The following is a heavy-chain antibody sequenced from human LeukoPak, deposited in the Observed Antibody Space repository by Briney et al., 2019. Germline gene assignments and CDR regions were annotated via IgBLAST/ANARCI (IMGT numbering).Heavy chain of an antibody. J-gene: IGHJ4*02. V-gene: IGHV3-23*01. Sequence: GGSLRLSCAASGFTFSSYGMSWVRQAPGKGLEWVSAISGSGGSTYYADSVKGRFTISRDNSKNTLYLQMNSLRAEDTAVYYCVRDRSRFGESDWGQGTLVTASS. D-gene: IGHD3-10*01. CDR3: VRDRSRFGESD. CDR1: GFTFSSYG. CDR2: ISGSGGST.